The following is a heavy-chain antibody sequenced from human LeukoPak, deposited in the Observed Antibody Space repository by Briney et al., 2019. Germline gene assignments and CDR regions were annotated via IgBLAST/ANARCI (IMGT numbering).Heavy chain of an antibody. D-gene: IGHD3-10*01. CDR1: GGSISSYY. CDR3: ASLYGSGSYYPSDY. Sequence: SETLSLTCTVSGGSISSYYWSWIRQPPGKGLEWSGDIYYSGSTNYNPSLKSRVTISVATSKNQVSLKLSSVTAADTAVYYCASLYGSGSYYPSDYWGQGTLVTVSS. V-gene: IGHV4-59*08. CDR2: IYYSGST. J-gene: IGHJ4*02.